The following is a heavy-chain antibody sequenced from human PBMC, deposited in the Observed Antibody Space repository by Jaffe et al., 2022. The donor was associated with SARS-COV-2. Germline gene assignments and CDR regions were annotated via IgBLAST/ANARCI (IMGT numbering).Heavy chain of an antibody. D-gene: IGHD3-16*01. CDR2: ISYDGSNR. Sequence: QVQLVESGGGVVQPGRSLRLSCAASGFTTFSIYAMHWVRQAPGKGLEWVAGISYDGSNRYYADSVKGRFTISRDNTKNTLFLQMNSLRADDTALYYCTSAGRGGNDPWGQGTQVTVSS. J-gene: IGHJ5*02. CDR3: TSAGRGGNDP. CDR1: GFTTFSIYA. V-gene: IGHV3-30*04.